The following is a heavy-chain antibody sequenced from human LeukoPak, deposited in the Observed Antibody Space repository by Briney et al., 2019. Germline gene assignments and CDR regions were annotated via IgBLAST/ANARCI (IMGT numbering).Heavy chain of an antibody. V-gene: IGHV3-48*03. CDR3: ASRGVQVWLPLDY. J-gene: IGHJ4*02. CDR2: ISSSGSSI. Sequence: GGSLRLSCAASGFTFSSYKMNWVRQAPGKGLEWVSSISSSGSSIYYADSVKGRFTISRDNAKNSLYLQMNSLRAEDTAVYYCASRGVQVWLPLDYWGQGTLVTVSS. D-gene: IGHD5-18*01. CDR1: GFTFSSYK.